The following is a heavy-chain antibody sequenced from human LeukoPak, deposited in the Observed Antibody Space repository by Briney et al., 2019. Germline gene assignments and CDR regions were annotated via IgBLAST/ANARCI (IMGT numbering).Heavy chain of an antibody. CDR2: IRYDGSNK. D-gene: IGHD3-9*01. CDR3: AKEYDILIGYYAFDI. J-gene: IGHJ3*02. CDR1: GFTFSSYW. V-gene: IGHV3-30*02. Sequence: GGSLRLSCAASGFTFSSYWMSWVRQAPGKGLEWVAFIRYDGSNKYYADSVKGRFTISRDNSKNTLYLQMNSLRAEDTAVYYCAKEYDILIGYYAFDIWGQGTMVTVSS.